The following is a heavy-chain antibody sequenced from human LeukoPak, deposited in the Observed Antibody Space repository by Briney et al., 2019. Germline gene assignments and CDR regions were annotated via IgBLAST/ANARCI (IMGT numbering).Heavy chain of an antibody. CDR3: AAECGGDCYSGWFDP. V-gene: IGHV1-69*15. J-gene: IGHJ5*02. CDR2: IIPIFGTA. Sequence: ASVKVSCKASGGTFSSYAISWVRQAPGQGLEWMGRIIPIFGTANYAQKFQGRVTITPDESTSTAYMELSSLRSEDTAVYYCAAECGGDCYSGWFDPWGQGTLVTVSS. CDR1: GGTFSSYA. D-gene: IGHD2-21*02.